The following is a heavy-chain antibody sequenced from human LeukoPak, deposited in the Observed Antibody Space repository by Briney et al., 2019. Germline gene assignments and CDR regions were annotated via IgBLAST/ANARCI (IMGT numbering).Heavy chain of an antibody. D-gene: IGHD3-22*01. CDR3: AKDRRQYYYDSSGPDY. J-gene: IGHJ4*02. CDR2: ISYDGSNK. Sequence: GRSLRLSCAASGFTFSSYGMHWVRQAPGKGLEWVAVISYDGSNKYYADSVKGRFTISRDNSKNTLYLQMNSLRAEDTAVYYCAKDRRQYYYDSSGPDYWGQGTLVTVSS. V-gene: IGHV3-30*18. CDR1: GFTFSSYG.